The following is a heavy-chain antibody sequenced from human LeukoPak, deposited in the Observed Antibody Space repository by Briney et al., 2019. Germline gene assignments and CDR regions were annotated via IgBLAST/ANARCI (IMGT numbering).Heavy chain of an antibody. CDR1: GGSISSSTYY. Sequence: SETLSLTCTVSGGSISSSTYYWGWIRQPPGQGLEWIGAIYYTGTTYYNPSLRSRVTISVDTSKNHFSLNLSSVTAADTALYYCATAPRQGSIGGLDYWGQGTLVTVSS. J-gene: IGHJ4*02. CDR3: ATAPRQGSIGGLDY. V-gene: IGHV4-39*02. CDR2: IYYTGTT. D-gene: IGHD3-16*01.